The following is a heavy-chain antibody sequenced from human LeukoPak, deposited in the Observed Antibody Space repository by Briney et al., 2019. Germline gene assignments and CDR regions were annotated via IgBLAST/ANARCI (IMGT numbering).Heavy chain of an antibody. CDR1: GFTFSSYA. CDR2: ISYDGSNK. CDR3: ARDSHKGF. V-gene: IGHV3-30-3*01. J-gene: IGHJ4*02. Sequence: GGSLRLSCAASGFTFSSYAMHWVRQAPGKGLEWVAVISYDGSNKYYADSVKGRFTISRDNSKNMMYLQLNSLRVEDTAVYFCARDSHKGFWGQGALVTVSS.